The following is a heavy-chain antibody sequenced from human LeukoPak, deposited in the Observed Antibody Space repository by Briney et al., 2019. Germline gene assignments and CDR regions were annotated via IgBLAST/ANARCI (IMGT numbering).Heavy chain of an antibody. CDR1: GFSISDYS. J-gene: IGHJ2*01. D-gene: IGHD2-21*01. Sequence: GGSLRLSCAASGFSISDYSMNWIRQAPRKRLEWISFISGSGSTIYYADSVKGRFTISRDNAKNSLSLQMNSLRDDDAAVYYCARDPFCGGGAFWYFDLWGHGTLVTGSS. CDR3: ARDPFCGGGAFWYFDL. V-gene: IGHV3-48*02. CDR2: ISGSGSTI.